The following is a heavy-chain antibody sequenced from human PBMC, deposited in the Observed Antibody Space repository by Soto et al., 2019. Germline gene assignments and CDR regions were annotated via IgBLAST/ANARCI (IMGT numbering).Heavy chain of an antibody. CDR3: ARIILHCSSTSCSKSFDY. J-gene: IGHJ4*02. Sequence: SGPTLVNPTETLTLTCTVSGFSLSNARMGVSWIRQPPGKALEWLAHIFSNDEKSYSTSLKSRLTISKDTSKSQVVLTMTNMDPVDTATYYCARIILHCSSTSCSKSFDYWGQGTLVTVS. CDR2: IFSNDEK. D-gene: IGHD2-2*01. CDR1: GFSLSNARMG. V-gene: IGHV2-26*01.